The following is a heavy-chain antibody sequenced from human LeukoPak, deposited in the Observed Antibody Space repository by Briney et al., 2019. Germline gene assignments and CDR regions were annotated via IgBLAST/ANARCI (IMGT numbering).Heavy chain of an antibody. J-gene: IGHJ5*02. CDR1: DGSITSLNRY. CDR3: ARRRYSSSWSAMFDP. V-gene: IGHV4-61*01. CDR2: IYYSGST. D-gene: IGHD6-13*01. Sequence: SETLSLTCTVSDGSITSLNRYWSWIRQPPGKGLEWIGDIYYSGSTNYNPSLKSRVTISVDTSKNQFPLKLSSVTAADTAVYYCARRRYSSSWSAMFDPWGQGTLVTVSS.